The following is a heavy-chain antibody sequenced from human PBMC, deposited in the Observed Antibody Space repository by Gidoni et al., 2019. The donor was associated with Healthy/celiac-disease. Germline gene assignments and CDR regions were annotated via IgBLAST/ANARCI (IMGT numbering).Heavy chain of an antibody. V-gene: IGHV3-21*01. Sequence: EVQLVESGGGLVKPGGSLRLSCAASGFPFSSYSMNWVRQAPGKGLEWVSSISSSSSYIYYADSVKGRFTISRDNAKNSLYLQMNSLRAEDTAVYYCARDRVVAATRVIDYWGQGTLVTVSS. CDR3: ARDRVVAATRVIDY. CDR1: GFPFSSYS. CDR2: ISSSSSYI. D-gene: IGHD2-15*01. J-gene: IGHJ4*02.